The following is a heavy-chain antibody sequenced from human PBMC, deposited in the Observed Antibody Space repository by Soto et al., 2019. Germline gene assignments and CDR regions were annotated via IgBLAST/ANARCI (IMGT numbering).Heavy chain of an antibody. V-gene: IGHV3-23*01. J-gene: IGHJ3*02. CDR1: GFTFSSYA. D-gene: IGHD3-3*01. CDR2: ISGSGGST. CDR3: AKVYGVTIFGVGDAFDI. Sequence: PGGSLRLSCAASGFTFSSYAMSWVRQAPGKGLEWVSAISGSGGSTYYADSVKGRFTISRDNSKNTLYLQMNSLRAEGTAVYYCAKVYGVTIFGVGDAFDIWGQGTMVTVSS.